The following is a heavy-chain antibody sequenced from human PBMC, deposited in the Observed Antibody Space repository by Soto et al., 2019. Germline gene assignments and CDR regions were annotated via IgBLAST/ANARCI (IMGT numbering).Heavy chain of an antibody. Sequence: EVQLVESGGGLVQPGGSLRLSCAASGFTFSSYWMSWVRQAPGKGLEWVANIKQDGGEKYYVDSVKCRFTISRDNAKNSLYLQMNSLRAEDTAVYYRGRDLRDWDSGSYSYDYWGQGTLVTVSS. V-gene: IGHV3-7*04. D-gene: IGHD1-26*01. J-gene: IGHJ4*02. CDR2: IKQDGGEK. CDR3: GRDLRDWDSGSYSYDY. CDR1: GFTFSSYW.